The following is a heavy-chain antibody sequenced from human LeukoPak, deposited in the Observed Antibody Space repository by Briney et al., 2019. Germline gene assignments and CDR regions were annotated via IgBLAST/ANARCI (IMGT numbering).Heavy chain of an antibody. J-gene: IGHJ4*02. CDR1: GFTFSSYA. CDR3: ARRYDSSGSGFDY. D-gene: IGHD3-22*01. Sequence: GGSLRLSCAASGFTFSSYAMHWVRQAPGKGLEWVAVISYDGSNKYYADSVKGRFTISRDNSKNTLYLQMNSLRAEDTAVYYCARRYDSSGSGFDYWGQGTLVTVSS. V-gene: IGHV3-30*04. CDR2: ISYDGSNK.